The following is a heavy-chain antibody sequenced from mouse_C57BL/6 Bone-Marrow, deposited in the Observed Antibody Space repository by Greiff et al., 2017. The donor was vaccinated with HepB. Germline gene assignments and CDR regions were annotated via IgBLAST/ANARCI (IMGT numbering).Heavy chain of an antibody. CDR2: IYPGDGDT. Sequence: QVQLQQSGPELVKPWASVKISCKASGYAFSSSWMNWVKQRPGKGLEWIGRIYPGDGDTNYNGKFKGKATLTADKSSSTAYMQLSSLTSEDSAVYFCAGDYYGSSCDYWGQGTTLTVSS. CDR1: GYAFSSSW. CDR3: AGDYYGSSCDY. J-gene: IGHJ2*01. D-gene: IGHD1-1*01. V-gene: IGHV1-82*01.